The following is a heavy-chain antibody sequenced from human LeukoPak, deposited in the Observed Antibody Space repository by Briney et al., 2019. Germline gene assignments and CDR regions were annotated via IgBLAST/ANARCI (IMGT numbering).Heavy chain of an antibody. CDR1: GFTFSSYS. Sequence: GGSLRLSCAASGFTFSSYSMNWVRQAPGKGLEWLSYISGPGTTTKYADSVQGRFTISRDNDENSLYLQMNSLRAEDTAVYYCARDWIWGQGTMVTVSS. V-gene: IGHV3-48*01. J-gene: IGHJ3*02. CDR2: ISGPGTTT. CDR3: ARDWI.